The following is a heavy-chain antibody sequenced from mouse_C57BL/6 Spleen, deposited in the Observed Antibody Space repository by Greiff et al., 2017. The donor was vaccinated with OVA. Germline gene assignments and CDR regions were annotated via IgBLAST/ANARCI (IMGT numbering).Heavy chain of an antibody. CDR3: TTCAWFAY. CDR2: IDPETGGT. J-gene: IGHJ3*01. CDR1: GYTFTDYE. Sequence: QVQLKESGAELVRPGASVTLSCTASGYTFTDYEMHWVKQTPVHGLEWIGSIDPETGGTSYTQKFKGKAILTADTSSSTAYMELRSLTSEDSAVYYCTTCAWFAYWGQGTLVTVSA. V-gene: IGHV1-15*01.